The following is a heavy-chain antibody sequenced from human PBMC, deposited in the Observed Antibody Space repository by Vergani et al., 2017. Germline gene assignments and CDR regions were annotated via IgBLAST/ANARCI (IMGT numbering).Heavy chain of an antibody. CDR3: VYRKTGCGTTGCFYPFYYYYYMDV. J-gene: IGHJ6*03. V-gene: IGHV2-5*04. CDR1: GFSLNTRGVS. CDR2: IYWNDDQ. D-gene: IGHD1-7*01. Sequence: QITLKESGPTLVKPTQTLTLTCTFSGFSLNTRGVSVAWIRQPPGKALDWLALIYWNDDQHYSPSLNNRFTITKDTAKNPVVLTMTNMDYVDTGTYYCVYRKTGCGTTGCFYPFYYYYYMDVWGKGTLVTVSS.